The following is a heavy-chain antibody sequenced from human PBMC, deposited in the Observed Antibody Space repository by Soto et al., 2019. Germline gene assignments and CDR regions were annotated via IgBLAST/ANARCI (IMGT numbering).Heavy chain of an antibody. D-gene: IGHD2-15*01. V-gene: IGHV3-23*01. CDR2: ISGSGGST. CDR3: AKGRKYCSGGSCPEVYFDY. CDR1: GFTFSSYA. Sequence: GGSLRLSCAASGFTFSSYAMSWVRQAPGKGLEWVSAISGSGGSTYYADSVKGRFTISRDNSKNTLYLQMNSLRAEDTAVYYCAKGRKYCSGGSCPEVYFDYWGQGTLVTVSS. J-gene: IGHJ4*02.